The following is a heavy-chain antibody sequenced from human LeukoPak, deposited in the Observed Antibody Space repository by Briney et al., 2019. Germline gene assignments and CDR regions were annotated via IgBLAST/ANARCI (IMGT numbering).Heavy chain of an antibody. CDR2: ISAYNVNT. CDR3: ASGLGRRGGVVTSSYYYFYYGMDV. D-gene: IGHD3-3*01. CDR1: GYTSTTVG. Sequence: EASVNASSTPSGYTSTTVGIRWVRQAPGQGREWMGWISAYNVNTNSAQTLQGRVNITTDTTTRTAYSALRRPRSADPAVYYFASGLGRRGGVVTSSYYYFYYGMDVWGQGTAVAVSS. J-gene: IGHJ6*02. V-gene: IGHV1-18*01.